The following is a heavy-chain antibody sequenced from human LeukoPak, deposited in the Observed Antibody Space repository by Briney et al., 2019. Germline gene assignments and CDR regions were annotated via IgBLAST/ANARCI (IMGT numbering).Heavy chain of an antibody. J-gene: IGHJ4*02. D-gene: IGHD4-23*01. CDR1: GYSFSTHG. Sequence: SVKVSCKASGYSFSTHGIRWVRQAPGQGLEWMGGIMPIFGATNYAQKCQGRLTITTDRSTSTAYMELNNLSSEDTALYYCARVATVGSLDNWGQGTLVTVSS. CDR3: ARVATVGSLDN. V-gene: IGHV1-69*05. CDR2: IMPIFGAT.